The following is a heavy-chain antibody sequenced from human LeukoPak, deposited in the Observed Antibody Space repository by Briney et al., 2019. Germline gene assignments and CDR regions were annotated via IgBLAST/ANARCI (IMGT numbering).Heavy chain of an antibody. D-gene: IGHD3-3*01. J-gene: IGHJ4*02. Sequence: SETLSLTCTVSGGSISSSSYYWGWIRQPPGKGLEWIGSIYYSGSTYYNPSLKSRVTISVDTSKNQFSLKLSSVTAADTAVYYCARSHVLEWLLDYWGQGTLVTVSS. CDR1: GGSISSSSYY. CDR2: IYYSGST. V-gene: IGHV4-39*07. CDR3: ARSHVLEWLLDY.